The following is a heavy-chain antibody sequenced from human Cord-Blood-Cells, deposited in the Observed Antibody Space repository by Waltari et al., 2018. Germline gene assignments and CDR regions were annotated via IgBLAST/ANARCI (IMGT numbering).Heavy chain of an antibody. CDR1: GFTFSSYA. J-gene: IGHJ4*02. Sequence: EVQLLESGGGLVQPGGSLRLSCAASGFTFSSYAMSWVRQAPGKGLEWVSAISGSGGSTYYADSVKGRFTISRDNSKNTLYLQMNSLRAEDTAVYYCEKDRRSYYYFDYWGQGTLVTVSS. V-gene: IGHV3-23*01. CDR2: ISGSGGST. CDR3: EKDRRSYYYFDY. D-gene: IGHD1-26*01.